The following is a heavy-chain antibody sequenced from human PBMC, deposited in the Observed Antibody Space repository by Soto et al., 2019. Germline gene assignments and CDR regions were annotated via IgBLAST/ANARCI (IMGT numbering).Heavy chain of an antibody. Sequence: QVQLQESGPGLVKPSQTLSLTCTVSGGSISSGDYYWSWIRQPPGKGLEWIGYIYYRGSTYYNPSLKSRVTISVDTSKNQFSLKLSSVTAADTAVYYCARTGTTGLNYFDYWGQGTLVTVSS. CDR2: IYYRGST. D-gene: IGHD1-1*01. J-gene: IGHJ4*02. V-gene: IGHV4-30-4*01. CDR3: ARTGTTGLNYFDY. CDR1: GGSISSGDYY.